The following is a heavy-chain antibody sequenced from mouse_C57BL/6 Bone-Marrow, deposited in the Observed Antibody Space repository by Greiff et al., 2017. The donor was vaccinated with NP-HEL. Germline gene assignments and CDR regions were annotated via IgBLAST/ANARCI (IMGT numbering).Heavy chain of an antibody. D-gene: IGHD2-3*01. Sequence: EVQLKESGPVLVKPGASVKMSCKASGYTFTDYYMNWVKQSHGKSLEWIGVINPYNGGTSYNQKFKGKATLTVDKSSSTAYMELNSLTSEDSAVYYCARCEGWLFPFGYWGQGTTLTVSS. CDR3: ARCEGWLFPFGY. CDR1: GYTFTDYY. J-gene: IGHJ2*01. V-gene: IGHV1-19*01. CDR2: INPYNGGT.